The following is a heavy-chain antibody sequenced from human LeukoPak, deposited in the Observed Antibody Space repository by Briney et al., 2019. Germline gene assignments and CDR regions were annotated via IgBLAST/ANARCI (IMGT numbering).Heavy chain of an antibody. J-gene: IGHJ6*03. CDR3: ARDAQWLVPEGYYYYMDV. D-gene: IGHD6-19*01. Sequence: GGSLRLSCAGSGFTFSRYNMNWVRQAPGKGLERVSSISSSSSYIYYADSVKGRFTISRDNAQNSLFLQMNSLRAEDTAVYYCARDAQWLVPEGYYYYMDVWGKGTTVTVSS. CDR1: GFTFSRYN. CDR2: ISSSSSYI. V-gene: IGHV3-21*01.